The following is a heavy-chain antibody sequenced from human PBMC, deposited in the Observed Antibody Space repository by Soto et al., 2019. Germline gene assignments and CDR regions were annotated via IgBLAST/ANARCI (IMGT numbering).Heavy chain of an antibody. Sequence: GASVKVSCKASGYNFLTYGISWLRQAPGRGLEWMGWISTDNTHRNYAQNFQERVTMTTDTSTNTAYIELRSLRSDDTAIYYCARDRPGISVIRAVKTYNYFDPWGQGTLGTVSS. CDR1: GYNFLTYG. J-gene: IGHJ5*02. D-gene: IGHD3-10*01. CDR3: ARDRPGISVIRAVKTYNYFDP. CDR2: ISTDNTHR. V-gene: IGHV1-18*01.